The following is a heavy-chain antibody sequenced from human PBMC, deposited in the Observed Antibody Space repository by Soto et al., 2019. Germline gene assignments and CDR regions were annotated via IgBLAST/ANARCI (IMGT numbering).Heavy chain of an antibody. D-gene: IGHD3-22*01. V-gene: IGHV1-18*01. CDR1: GYTFTSYS. CDR3: ARDANSDSSGYYSDY. Sequence: ASVKVSCKSSGYTFTSYSINWVRQAPGQGLEWMGWISTYSENTKHAQKFQGRVTMTTDTSTSTAYMELKSLRSDDTAVYYCARDANSDSSGYYSDYWGQGPLVTVSS. CDR2: ISTYSENT. J-gene: IGHJ4*02.